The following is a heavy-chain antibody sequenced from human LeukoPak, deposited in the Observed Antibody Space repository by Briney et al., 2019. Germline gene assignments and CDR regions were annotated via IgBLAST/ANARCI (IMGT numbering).Heavy chain of an antibody. J-gene: IGHJ4*02. CDR1: GFTPSGYW. Sequence: GGSLRLSCAASGFTPSGYWMHWVSQHPARGLGWLSYITEDGRGKRYEDSVRGRFTISRDNAKNTVHLQMNSLRVDDTAVYYCARDGQGPISLDYWGQGTPVTVSS. V-gene: IGHV3-74*01. D-gene: IGHD2/OR15-2a*01. CDR2: ITEDGRGK. CDR3: ARDGQGPISLDY.